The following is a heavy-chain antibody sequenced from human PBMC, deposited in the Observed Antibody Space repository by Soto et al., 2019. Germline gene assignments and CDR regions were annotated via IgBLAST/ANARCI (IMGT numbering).Heavy chain of an antibody. CDR3: ARDQAYYDFWSGYYHNWFDP. D-gene: IGHD3-3*01. CDR1: GGSISSSSYY. V-gene: IGHV4-39*02. Sequence: SETLSLTCTVSGGSISSSSYYWGWIRQPPGKGLEWIGSIYYSGSTYYNPSLKSRVTISVDTSKNQFSLKLSSVTAADTAVYYCARDQAYYDFWSGYYHNWFDPWGQGTLVTVSS. J-gene: IGHJ5*02. CDR2: IYYSGST.